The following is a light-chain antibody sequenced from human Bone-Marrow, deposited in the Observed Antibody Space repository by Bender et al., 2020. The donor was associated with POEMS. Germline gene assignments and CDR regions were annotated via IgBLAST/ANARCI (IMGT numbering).Light chain of an antibody. CDR1: SSDVGGYNL. V-gene: IGLV2-23*03. CDR2: EGT. CDR3: SSYAGIPTFI. Sequence: QSALTQPASVSGSPGQSITISCTGTSSDVGGYNLVSWYQQHPGKGPQLILYEGTKRPSGISNRFSGTKSGNTASLTISGLQAEDEATYYCSSYAGIPTFIFGGGTKLTVL. J-gene: IGLJ2*01.